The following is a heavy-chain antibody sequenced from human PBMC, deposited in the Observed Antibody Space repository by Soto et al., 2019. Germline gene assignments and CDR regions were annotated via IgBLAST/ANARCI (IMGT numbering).Heavy chain of an antibody. D-gene: IGHD2-2*01. V-gene: IGHV3-23*01. CDR1: GFTFSSYA. CDR2: ISGSGGST. J-gene: IGHJ6*03. Sequence: PGGSLRLSCAASGFTFSSYAMSWVRQAPGKGLEWVSAISGSGGSTYYADSVKGRFTISRDNSKNTLYLQMNSLRAEDTAVYYCAKLGDDIVVVPAATPPYYYYYMDVWGKGTTVTVS. CDR3: AKLGDDIVVVPAATPPYYYYYMDV.